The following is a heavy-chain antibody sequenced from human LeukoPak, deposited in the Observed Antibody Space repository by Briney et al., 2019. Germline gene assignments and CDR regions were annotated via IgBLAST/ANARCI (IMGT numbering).Heavy chain of an antibody. CDR3: AREGARGYFWSDY. V-gene: IGHV1-2*02. CDR2: INPNSGGT. Sequence: ASVKVSCKASGYTFTGYYMHWVRQAPRQGLEWMGWINPNSGGTNYAQKFQGRVTMTRDTSISTAYMELSRLRSDDTAVYYCAREGARGYFWSDYWGQGTLVTVSS. J-gene: IGHJ4*02. D-gene: IGHD3-3*01. CDR1: GYTFTGYY.